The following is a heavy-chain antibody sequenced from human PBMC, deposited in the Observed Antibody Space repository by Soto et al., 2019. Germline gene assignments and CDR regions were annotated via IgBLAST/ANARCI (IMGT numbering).Heavy chain of an antibody. Sequence: LRLSCAASGFTFSSYEMNWVRQAPGKGLEWVSYISSSGSTIYYADSVKGRFTISRDNAKNSLYLQMNSLRAEDTAVYYCARDRGIVVVPAAYSYYYGMDVWGQGTTVTVSS. J-gene: IGHJ6*02. CDR1: GFTFSSYE. CDR2: ISSSGSTI. V-gene: IGHV3-48*03. D-gene: IGHD2-2*01. CDR3: ARDRGIVVVPAAYSYYYGMDV.